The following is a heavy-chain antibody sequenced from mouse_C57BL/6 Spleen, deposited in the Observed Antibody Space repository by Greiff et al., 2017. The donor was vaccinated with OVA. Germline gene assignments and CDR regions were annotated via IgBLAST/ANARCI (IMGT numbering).Heavy chain of an antibody. Sequence: QVQLQQSGAELAKPGASVKLSCKASGYTFTSYWMHWVKQRPGQGLEWIGYINPSSGYTKYNQKFKDKATLTADKSSSPAYMQLSSLAYDDSAVYYFARWANWDPFAYWGQGTLVTVSA. CDR1: GYTFTSYW. D-gene: IGHD4-1*01. CDR3: ARWANWDPFAY. J-gene: IGHJ3*01. V-gene: IGHV1-7*01. CDR2: INPSSGYT.